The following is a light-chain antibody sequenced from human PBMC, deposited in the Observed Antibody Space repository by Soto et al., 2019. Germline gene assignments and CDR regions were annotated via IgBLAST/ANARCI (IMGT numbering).Light chain of an antibody. CDR3: QQYNNWPRWA. Sequence: EIVLTQSPATLSLSPGERATLSCRASQSVSSYLAWYQQKPGQAPRLLIYDASNRATGIPARFSGSGPGTDFTLTISSLEPEDCAVYFCQQYNNWPRWAFGQGTKVDIK. CDR2: DAS. CDR1: QSVSSY. J-gene: IGKJ1*01. V-gene: IGKV3-11*01.